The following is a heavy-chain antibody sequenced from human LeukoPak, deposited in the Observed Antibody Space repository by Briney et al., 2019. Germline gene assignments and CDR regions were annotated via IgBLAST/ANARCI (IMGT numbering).Heavy chain of an antibody. D-gene: IGHD5-12*01. CDR2: VSHDGNNQ. CDR1: GFTFSNYG. Sequence: AGGSLRLSCAASGFTFSNYGMHWVRQAPGKGLEWVAVVSHDGNNQEYAESVKGRFTISRDNSKNTVIVQMNSLRTEDTAVYYCGRVPDATTTLNNWGQGTLVTVSS. J-gene: IGHJ4*02. CDR3: GRVPDATTTLNN. V-gene: IGHV3-30-3*01.